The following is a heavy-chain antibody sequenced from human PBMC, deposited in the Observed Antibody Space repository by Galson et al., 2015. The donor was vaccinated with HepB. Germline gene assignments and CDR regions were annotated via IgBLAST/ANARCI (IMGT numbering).Heavy chain of an antibody. Sequence: LRLSCAASGFTFTRYAISWVRQAPGKGLDWVSSISVSGDITYYGDSVKGGFTLSRDNSKNTVFLQMHTLRAADTAEYYCPNVAILASTPHYFDYLGQGTLVTVSS. CDR2: ISVSGDIT. D-gene: IGHD3-3*01. V-gene: IGHV3-23*01. CDR1: GFTFTRYA. J-gene: IGHJ4*02. CDR3: PNVAILASTPHYFDY.